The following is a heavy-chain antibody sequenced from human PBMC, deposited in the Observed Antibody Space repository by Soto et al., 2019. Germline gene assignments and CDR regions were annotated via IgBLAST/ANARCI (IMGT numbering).Heavy chain of an antibody. J-gene: IGHJ4*02. CDR2: ISYDGSNK. Sequence: GWSLRLSCAASGFTFSSYAMHWVRQAPGKGLEWVACISYDGSNKYYADSVKGRFTISRDNSKNTLYLQMNSLRAEDTAVYYCATAGYSSSSPLDYWGQGTLVTVSS. V-gene: IGHV3-30-3*01. CDR1: GFTFSSYA. D-gene: IGHD6-6*01. CDR3: ATAGYSSSSPLDY.